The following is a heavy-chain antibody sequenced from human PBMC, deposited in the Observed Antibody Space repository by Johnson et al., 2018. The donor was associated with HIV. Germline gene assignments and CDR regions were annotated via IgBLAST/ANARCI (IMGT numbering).Heavy chain of an antibody. J-gene: IGHJ3*02. CDR3: VKGIDSSSWYAFDI. CDR1: GFTFNSYG. D-gene: IGHD6-13*01. Sequence: QVQLVESGGGVVQPGRSLRLSCAASGFTFNSYGMHWVRQAPGKGLEWVAVIWYDGSNKYYADSVKGGFTISRDNSKNTLYLQMNSLRAEDTAVYYCVKGIDSSSWYAFDIWGQGTMVTVSS. CDR2: IWYDGSNK. V-gene: IGHV3-33*06.